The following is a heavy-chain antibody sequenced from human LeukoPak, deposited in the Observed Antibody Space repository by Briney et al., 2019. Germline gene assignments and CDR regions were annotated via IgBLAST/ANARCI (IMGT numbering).Heavy chain of an antibody. CDR1: GGSISSYY. Sequence: SETLSLTCTVSGGSISSYYWSWTRQPPGKGPEWIGYIYYSGSTNYNPSLKSRVTISVDTSKNQFSLKLSSVTAADTAVYYCASGWLFFDYWGQGTLVTVSS. J-gene: IGHJ4*02. CDR3: ASGWLFFDY. V-gene: IGHV4-59*01. CDR2: IYYSGST. D-gene: IGHD5-12*01.